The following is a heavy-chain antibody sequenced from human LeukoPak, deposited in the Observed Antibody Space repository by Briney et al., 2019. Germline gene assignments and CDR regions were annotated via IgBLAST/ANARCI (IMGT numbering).Heavy chain of an antibody. J-gene: IGHJ4*02. CDR1: GGSISSYY. V-gene: IGHV4-59*12. D-gene: IGHD6-13*01. CDR2: IYYSGST. CDR3: ARGPRIADYFDY. Sequence: SETLSLTCTVSGGSISSYYWSWIRQPPGKGLEWIGYIYYSGSTNYNPSLKSRVTISVDTSKNQFSLKLSSVTAADTAVYYCARGPRIADYFDYWGQGTLVAVSS.